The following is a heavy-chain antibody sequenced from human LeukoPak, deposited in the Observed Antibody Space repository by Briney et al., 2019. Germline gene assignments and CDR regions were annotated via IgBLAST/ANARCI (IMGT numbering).Heavy chain of an antibody. CDR3: VRGDYGDYTLFDY. J-gene: IGHJ4*02. V-gene: IGHV3-53*01. CDR1: GFTVSSNY. CDR2: IYSGGST. Sequence: GGSLRLSCAASGFTVSSNYMSWVRQAPGKGLEWVLVIYSGGSTYYADSVKGRFTISRDNSKNTLYLQMNSLRAEDTAVYYCVRGDYGDYTLFDYWGQGTLVTVSS. D-gene: IGHD4-17*01.